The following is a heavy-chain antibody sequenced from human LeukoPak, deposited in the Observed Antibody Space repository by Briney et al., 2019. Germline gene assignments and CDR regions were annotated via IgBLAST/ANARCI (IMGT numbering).Heavy chain of an antibody. V-gene: IGHV3-74*01. CDR1: GFTFSSYW. CDR3: AREYDILTGYYDY. J-gene: IGHJ4*02. CDR2: INSDGSST. D-gene: IGHD3-9*01. Sequence: GGSLRLSCGASGFTFSSYWMHWVRQAPAKGLVWVSRINSDGSSTSYADSVKGRFTISRDNAKNTLYLQMNSLRAEDTAVYYCAREYDILTGYYDYWGQGTLVTVSS.